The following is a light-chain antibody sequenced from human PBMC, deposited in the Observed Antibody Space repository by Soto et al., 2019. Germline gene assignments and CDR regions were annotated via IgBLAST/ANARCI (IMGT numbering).Light chain of an antibody. CDR3: QQYNNWPRT. CDR1: QSVSSN. V-gene: IGKV3-15*01. CDR2: GAS. J-gene: IGKJ1*01. Sequence: EIVMPQSPATLSVSPGESATLSCRASQSVSSNLAWYQQKPGQAPRLLMYGASTRDTGIPARFSGSGSGTEFTLTISSLQSEDFAVYYCQQYNNWPRTFGQGTKVDIK.